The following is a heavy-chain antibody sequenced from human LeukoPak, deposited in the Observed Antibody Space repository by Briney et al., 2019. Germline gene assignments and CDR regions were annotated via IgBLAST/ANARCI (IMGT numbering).Heavy chain of an antibody. D-gene: IGHD2-2*01. CDR3: ARDQYQYCSSTSCYYYFDC. CDR1: GGTFSSYA. Sequence: GSSVKVSCKASGGTFSSYAISWVRQAPGQGLEWMGRIIPIFGIANYAQKFQGRVTITADKSTSTAYMELSSLRSEDTAVYYCARDQYQYCSSTSCYYYFDCWGQGTLVTVSS. CDR2: IIPIFGIA. V-gene: IGHV1-69*04. J-gene: IGHJ4*02.